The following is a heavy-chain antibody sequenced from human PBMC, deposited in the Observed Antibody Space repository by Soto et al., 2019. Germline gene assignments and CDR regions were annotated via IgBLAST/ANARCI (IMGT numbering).Heavy chain of an antibody. D-gene: IGHD3-10*01. J-gene: IGHJ4*02. CDR3: ARPYGSGSYYRGSFGY. V-gene: IGHV3-48*02. CDR2: ISSSSSTI. Sequence: PGGSLRLSCAASGFTFSSYSMNWVRQAPGKGLKWVSYISSSSSTIYYADSVKGRFTISRDNAKNSLYLQMNSLRDEDTAVYYCARPYGSGSYYRGSFGYWGQGTLVTVSS. CDR1: GFTFSSYS.